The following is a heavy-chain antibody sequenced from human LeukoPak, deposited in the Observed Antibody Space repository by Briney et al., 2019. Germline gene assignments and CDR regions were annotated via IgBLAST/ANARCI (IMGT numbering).Heavy chain of an antibody. J-gene: IGHJ4*02. CDR1: GGSISSSSYY. D-gene: IGHD5-18*01. Sequence: KPSETLSLTCTVSGGSISSSSYYWGWIRQPPGKGLEWIGSIYYSGSTYYNPSLKSRVTISVDTSKNQFSLKLSSVTAADTAVYYCGRYSYGAAENDYWGQGTLVTVSS. V-gene: IGHV4-39*07. CDR2: IYYSGST. CDR3: GRYSYGAAENDY.